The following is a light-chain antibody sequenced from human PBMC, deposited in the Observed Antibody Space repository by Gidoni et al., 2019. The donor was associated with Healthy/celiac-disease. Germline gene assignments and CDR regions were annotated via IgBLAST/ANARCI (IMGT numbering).Light chain of an antibody. CDR2: DAS. CDR1: QGISNY. Sequence: QLTQSPSSLSASVGDRVTITCQASQGISNYLNWYQQKPGKAPKLLIYDASNLETGVPSRFSGSGSGTDFTFTISSLQPEDIATYYCQQYNNLLITFGEGTRLEIK. J-gene: IGKJ5*01. V-gene: IGKV1-33*01. CDR3: QQYNNLLIT.